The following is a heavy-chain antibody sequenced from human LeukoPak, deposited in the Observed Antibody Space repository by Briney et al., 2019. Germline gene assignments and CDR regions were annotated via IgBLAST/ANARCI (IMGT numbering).Heavy chain of an antibody. CDR2: INQDGSEK. V-gene: IGHV3-7*05. Sequence: GGSLRLSCAASGFXLSRSWISWVRQAPGKGLEWVANINQDGSEKNYVDSVKGRFTISRDSAKNSLYLQMNSLRAEDTAVYYCARAYQTDYWGEGTMVTVSS. J-gene: IGHJ4*02. CDR1: GFXLSRSW. CDR3: ARAYQTDY. D-gene: IGHD2-2*01.